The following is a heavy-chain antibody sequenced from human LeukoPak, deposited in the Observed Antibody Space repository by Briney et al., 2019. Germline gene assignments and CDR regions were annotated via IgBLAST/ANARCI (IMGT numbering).Heavy chain of an antibody. D-gene: IGHD3-22*01. J-gene: IGHJ4*02. V-gene: IGHV3-23*01. Sequence: GGSLRLSCAASGFTFSSHAMSWVRQAPGKGLEWVSAISGSGGSTYYADSVKGRFTISRDNSKNTLYLQMNSLRAEDTAVYYCAKDPYYYDSSGYYRDYWGQGTLVTVSS. CDR2: ISGSGGST. CDR3: AKDPYYYDSSGYYRDY. CDR1: GFTFSSHA.